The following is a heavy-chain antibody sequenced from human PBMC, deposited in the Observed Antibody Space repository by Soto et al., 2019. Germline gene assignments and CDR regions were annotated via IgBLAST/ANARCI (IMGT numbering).Heavy chain of an antibody. D-gene: IGHD1-26*01. J-gene: IGHJ6*02. CDR1: GFTFSSYS. CDR3: AREGSGSYYGLYYYYGMDV. CDR2: ISSSSSYI. Sequence: PGGSLRLSCAASGFTFSSYSMNWVRQAPGKGLEWVSSISSSSSYIYYADSVKGRFTISRDNAKNSLYLQMNSLRAEDTAVYYCAREGSGSYYGLYYYYGMDVWGQGTTVTVSS. V-gene: IGHV3-21*01.